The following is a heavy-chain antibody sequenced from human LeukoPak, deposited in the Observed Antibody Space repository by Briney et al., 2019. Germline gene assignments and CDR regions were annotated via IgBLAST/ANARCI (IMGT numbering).Heavy chain of an antibody. J-gene: IGHJ3*02. V-gene: IGHV5-51*01. Sequence: KAGESLKISCKGSGYSFTSYWIGWVRQMPGKGLEWMGIIYPGDSDTRYSPSFQGQVTISADKSISTAYLQWSSLKASDTAMYYCARSLMYYYDSSGPKGARAFDIWGQGTMVTVSS. CDR3: ARSLMYYYDSSGPKGARAFDI. CDR2: IYPGDSDT. CDR1: GYSFTSYW. D-gene: IGHD3-22*01.